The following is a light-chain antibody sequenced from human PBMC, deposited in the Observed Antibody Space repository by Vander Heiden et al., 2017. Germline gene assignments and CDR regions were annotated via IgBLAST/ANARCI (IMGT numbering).Light chain of an antibody. CDR3: QAWDSSTGV. V-gene: IGLV3-1*01. CDR1: QLGDKY. CDR2: QDS. J-gene: IGLJ2*01. Sequence: SSELPQPPSVSASPGQPASITCSGDQLGDKYACWYQQKPGQSPVLVIYQDSKRPAGIPERFSGSNSGNTATLTISGTQAMDEADYYCQAWDSSTGVFGGGTKLTVL.